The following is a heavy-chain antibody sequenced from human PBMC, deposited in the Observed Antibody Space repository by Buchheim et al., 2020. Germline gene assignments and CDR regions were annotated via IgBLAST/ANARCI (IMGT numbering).Heavy chain of an antibody. J-gene: IGHJ6*02. V-gene: IGHV4-4*02. CDR1: GGSISSNYW. Sequence: QVQLQESGPGLVKPSGTLSLTCDVSGGSISSNYWWSWVRQPPGMGLEWIGEIYHSGSTNYNPSLKSRVNISVDKSKNPFSLKLTSVTAADTAVYYCARIPYYYYYGLDVWGQGTT. CDR2: IYHSGST. CDR3: ARIPYYYYYGLDV. D-gene: IGHD2-21*01.